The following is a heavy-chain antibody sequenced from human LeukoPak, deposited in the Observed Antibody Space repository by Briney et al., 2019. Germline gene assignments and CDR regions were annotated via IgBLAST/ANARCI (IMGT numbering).Heavy chain of an antibody. Sequence: ASVKVSCKATGYPFSSYAMHWVRQAPGQRLEWMGWINAGSGNTKHSLKFQGRVTITRDTSASTAYMELSSLRSEDTAVYYCASGQYSSGWYLGNYYYGMDVWGKGTTVTVSS. CDR1: GYPFSSYA. CDR2: INAGSGNT. D-gene: IGHD6-19*01. J-gene: IGHJ6*04. V-gene: IGHV1-3*01. CDR3: ASGQYSSGWYLGNYYYGMDV.